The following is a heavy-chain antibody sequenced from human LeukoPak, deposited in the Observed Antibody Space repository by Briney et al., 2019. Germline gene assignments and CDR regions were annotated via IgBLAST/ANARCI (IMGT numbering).Heavy chain of an antibody. CDR1: GGSISSYY. D-gene: IGHD4-17*01. Sequence: SETLSLTCTVSGGSISSYYWSWVRQPPGKGLEWIAYIYDSGTTNYNPSLKSRVTISVDTSKNQFSLKLSSVTAADTAVYYCARNSPADYHDYGDYSNYGMDVWGQGTTVTVSS. CDR3: ARNSPADYHDYGDYSNYGMDV. CDR2: IYDSGTT. J-gene: IGHJ6*02. V-gene: IGHV4-59*08.